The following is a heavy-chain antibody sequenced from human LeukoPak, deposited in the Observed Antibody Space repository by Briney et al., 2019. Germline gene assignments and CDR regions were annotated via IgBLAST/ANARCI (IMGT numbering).Heavy chain of an antibody. CDR3: ARARSGYRPYYFDY. V-gene: IGHV1-69*13. D-gene: IGHD3-3*01. CDR2: IIPIFGTA. J-gene: IGHJ4*02. CDR1: GGTFSSYA. Sequence: SVKVSCKASGGTFSSYAISWVRQAPGQGLEWMGGIIPIFGTANYAQKFQGRVTITADESTSTAYTELSSLRSEDTAVYYCARARSGYRPYYFDYWGQGTLVTVSS.